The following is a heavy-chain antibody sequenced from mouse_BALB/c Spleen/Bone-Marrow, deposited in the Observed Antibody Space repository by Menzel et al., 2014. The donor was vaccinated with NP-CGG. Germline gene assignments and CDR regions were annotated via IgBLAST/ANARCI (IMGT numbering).Heavy chain of an antibody. Sequence: VQLQQSGAELVKPGASVKLSCTASGFNIKDTYMHWVKQRPEQGLEWIGRIDPANGDTKYDPKFQGKATITADTSYNTAYLQLSSLTSEDTAVYYCARYLIFYDYDEAMDYWGQGTSVTVSS. J-gene: IGHJ4*01. CDR2: IDPANGDT. V-gene: IGHV14-3*02. CDR1: GFNIKDTY. D-gene: IGHD2-4*01. CDR3: ARYLIFYDYDEAMDY.